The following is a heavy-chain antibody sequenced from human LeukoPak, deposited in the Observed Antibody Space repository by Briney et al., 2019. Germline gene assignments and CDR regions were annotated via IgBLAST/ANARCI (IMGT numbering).Heavy chain of an antibody. CDR1: GGSISSGGYY. CDR2: IYYSGST. J-gene: IGHJ5*02. Sequence: SETLSLTRTVSGGSISSGGYYWSWIRQHPGKGLEWIGYIYYSGSTYYNPSLKSRVTISVDTSKSQFSLKLNSVTAVDTAVYYCARAKYYDPKAWFDPWGQGTLVTVSS. V-gene: IGHV4-31*03. D-gene: IGHD3-22*01. CDR3: ARAKYYDPKAWFDP.